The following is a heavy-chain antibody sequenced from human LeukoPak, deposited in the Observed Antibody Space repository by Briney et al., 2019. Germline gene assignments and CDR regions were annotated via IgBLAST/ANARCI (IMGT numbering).Heavy chain of an antibody. Sequence: GGSLRLSCAVSGFTFSGYAMHWVRQAPGKGLEYVSAITNSGGKTYYADSVKGRFTISRDNPKNTLYLQMDSLRTEDMAVYYCARRGVGAVPLDYWGQGTLVAVSS. CDR2: ITNSGGKT. CDR1: GFTFSGYA. D-gene: IGHD1-26*01. V-gene: IGHV3-64*02. J-gene: IGHJ4*02. CDR3: ARRGVGAVPLDY.